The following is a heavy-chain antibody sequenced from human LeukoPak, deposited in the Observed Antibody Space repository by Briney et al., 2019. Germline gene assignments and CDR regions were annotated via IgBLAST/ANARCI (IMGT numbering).Heavy chain of an antibody. Sequence: ASVKVSCKASGYTFTSYGNSWVRQAPGQGLEWMGWISAYNGNTNYAQKLQGRVTMTRDTSISTAYMELSRLRSDDTAVYYCARDLEQLATGVGYWGQGTLVTVSS. CDR1: GYTFTSYG. CDR2: ISAYNGNT. CDR3: ARDLEQLATGVGY. J-gene: IGHJ4*02. V-gene: IGHV1-18*01. D-gene: IGHD6-6*01.